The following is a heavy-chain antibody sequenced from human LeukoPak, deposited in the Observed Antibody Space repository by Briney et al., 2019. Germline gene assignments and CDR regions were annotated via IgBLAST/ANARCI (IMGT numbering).Heavy chain of an antibody. J-gene: IGHJ4*02. CDR2: ISGSGDST. CDR1: GFTFSSYA. D-gene: IGHD6-13*01. Sequence: GGSLRLSCAASGFTFSSYAMSWVRLAPGKGLEWVSVISGSGDSTYYADSVKGRFTISRDNSKNTLYLQMSSLRAEDTAVYYCAKDPKYSSDWYLPFDYWGQGTLVTVSS. V-gene: IGHV3-23*01. CDR3: AKDPKYSSDWYLPFDY.